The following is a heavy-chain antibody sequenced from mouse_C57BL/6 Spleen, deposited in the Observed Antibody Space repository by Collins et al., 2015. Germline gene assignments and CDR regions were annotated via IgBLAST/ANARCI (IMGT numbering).Heavy chain of an antibody. V-gene: IGHV3-6*02. D-gene: IGHD2-4*01. CDR3: ARGMTTTAMDY. CDR1: LLPSPVVIT. J-gene: IGHJ4*01. CDR2: INYDGSN. Sequence: DVQLQESGPGLVKPSQSLSXPLLCHWLLPSPVVITGTGSGSFQETNWNGWANINYDGSNDCNPSLKNRISISRDTSKNQFFLKLNSVTTEDTATYYCARGMTTTAMDYWGQGTSVTVSS.